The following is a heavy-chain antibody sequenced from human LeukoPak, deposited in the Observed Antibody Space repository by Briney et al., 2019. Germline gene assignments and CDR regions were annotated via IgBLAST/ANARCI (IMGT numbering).Heavy chain of an antibody. CDR1: GYTFTSYY. CDR3: ARDGVVVVPAAKSTFDY. J-gene: IGHJ4*02. V-gene: IGHV1-46*01. Sequence: RWASVKVSCKASGYTFTSYYMHWVRQAPGQGLEWMGIINPSGGSTSYAQKFQGRVTMTRDTSTSTVYMELSSLRSEDTAVYYCARDGVVVVPAAKSTFDYWGQGTLVTVSS. CDR2: INPSGGST. D-gene: IGHD2-2*01.